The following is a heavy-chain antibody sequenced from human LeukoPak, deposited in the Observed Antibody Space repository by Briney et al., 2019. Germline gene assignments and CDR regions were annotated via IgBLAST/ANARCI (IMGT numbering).Heavy chain of an antibody. J-gene: IGHJ4*02. CDR2: IKSKTDGGTT. CDR3: ARYLGRGANPPYFDY. D-gene: IGHD1-26*01. V-gene: IGHV3-15*01. Sequence: GGSLRLSCAASGFTFSNAWMSWVRQAPGKGLEWVGRIKSKTDGGTTDYAAPVKGRFTISRDDSKNTLYLQMNSLRAEDTAVYYCARYLGRGANPPYFDYWGQGTLVTVSS. CDR1: GFTFSNAW.